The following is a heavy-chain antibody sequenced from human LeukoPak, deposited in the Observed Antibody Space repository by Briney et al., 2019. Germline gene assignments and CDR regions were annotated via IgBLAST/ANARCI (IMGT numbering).Heavy chain of an antibody. D-gene: IGHD5-18*01. J-gene: IGHJ6*02. Sequence: GGSLRLSCVASGFTFSSYGMHWVRQAPGKGLEWVAVISYDGSNKYYADSVKGRFTISRDNSKNTLYLQMNSLRAEDTAVYYCAKHRGYSYGSLGMDVWGQGTTVTVSS. V-gene: IGHV3-30*18. CDR3: AKHRGYSYGSLGMDV. CDR2: ISYDGSNK. CDR1: GFTFSSYG.